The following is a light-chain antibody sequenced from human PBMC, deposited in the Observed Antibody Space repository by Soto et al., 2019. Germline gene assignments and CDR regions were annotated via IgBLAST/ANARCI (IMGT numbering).Light chain of an antibody. V-gene: IGKV3-11*01. CDR1: QSVSSY. J-gene: IGKJ1*01. Sequence: EIVLTQSPGTLSLSPGERATLSCRASQSVSSYLAWYQQKPGQAPRLLIYDASTRATGISARFSGSGSGTDFTLTISSLETEDFAVYYCQQRSNWLVTFGQGTKVDIK. CDR3: QQRSNWLVT. CDR2: DAS.